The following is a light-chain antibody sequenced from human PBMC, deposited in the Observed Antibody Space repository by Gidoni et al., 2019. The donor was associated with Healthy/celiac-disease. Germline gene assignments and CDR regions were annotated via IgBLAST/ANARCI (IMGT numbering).Light chain of an antibody. CDR2: KAS. CDR3: QPYNSYPRT. CDR1: QSISSW. J-gene: IGKJ1*01. V-gene: IGKV1-5*03. Sequence: DIQMTQSPSTLSASVGDRVTITCRASQSISSWLAWYQQKPGKAPKLLIYKASSLESGVPSRFSGSGSGTEFTLTISSLQPDDFATYYCQPYNSYPRTFGQXTKVEIK.